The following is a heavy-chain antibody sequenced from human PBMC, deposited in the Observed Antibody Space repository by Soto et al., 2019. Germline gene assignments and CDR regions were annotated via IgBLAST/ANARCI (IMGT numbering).Heavy chain of an antibody. J-gene: IGHJ5*02. V-gene: IGHV4-30-4*01. Sequence: QVQLQESGPGLVKPSQTLSLTCTVSGGSISSGDYYWSWIRQPPGKGLEWIGYIYYSGSTYYNPSLKSRVTISVDTSKHQFSLKLSSVTAADTAVYYCAREGEPQTYSSRESGFDPWGQGTLVTVSS. D-gene: IGHD6-13*01. CDR2: IYYSGST. CDR1: GGSISSGDYY. CDR3: AREGEPQTYSSRESGFDP.